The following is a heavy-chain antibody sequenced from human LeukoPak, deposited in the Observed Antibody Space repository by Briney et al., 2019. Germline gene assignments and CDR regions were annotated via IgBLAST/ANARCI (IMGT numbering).Heavy chain of an antibody. CDR2: IYSGGST. J-gene: IGHJ4*02. CDR3: ARGPVGFGELSLLFDF. D-gene: IGHD3-10*01. Sequence: GGSLRLSCAASGFTVSSNYMSWVRQAPGKGLEWVSIIYSGGSTYYADSVKGRFTISRDNSKNTLYLQMNSLRAEDTAVYYCARGPVGFGELSLLFDFGGQGTLVTVSS. CDR1: GFTVSSNY. V-gene: IGHV3-53*01.